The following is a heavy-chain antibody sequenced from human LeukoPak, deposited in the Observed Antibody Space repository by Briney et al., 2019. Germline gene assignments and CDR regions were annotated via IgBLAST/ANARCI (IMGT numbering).Heavy chain of an antibody. Sequence: PSETLSLTCTVSGGSMKSYYWSGIRQPPEKGLEWIGYIYYSGSTNYNPSLKSRVTISVDTSKNQFSLKLSSVTAADTAVYYCARVPRYSGYESFAFDIRGQGTMVTVSS. CDR1: GGSMKSYY. J-gene: IGHJ3*02. CDR3: ARVPRYSGYESFAFDI. V-gene: IGHV4-59*01. D-gene: IGHD5-12*01. CDR2: IYYSGST.